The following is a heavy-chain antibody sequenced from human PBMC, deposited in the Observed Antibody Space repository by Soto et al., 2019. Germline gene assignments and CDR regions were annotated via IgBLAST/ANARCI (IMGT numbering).Heavy chain of an antibody. J-gene: IGHJ4*02. Sequence: QVQLQESGPGLVKPSQTLSLTCTVSGGSISSGDYYWSWIRQPPGKGLEWIGYISYSGSTYYNPSLKSLITISVGTYRDQVSLKLSSVTAADTALYYCACYDYGDQCPPFLDYWGQGTLVTVSS. D-gene: IGHD4-17*01. CDR3: ACYDYGDQCPPFLDY. V-gene: IGHV4-30-4*01. CDR2: ISYSGST. CDR1: GGSISSGDYY.